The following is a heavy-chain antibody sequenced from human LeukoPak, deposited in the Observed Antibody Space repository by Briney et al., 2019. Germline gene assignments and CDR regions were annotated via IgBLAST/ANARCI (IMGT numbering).Heavy chain of an antibody. Sequence: PGRSLRLSCAASGFTFDDYAMHWVRQAPGKGLGWVSGIIWNSGSIGYADSVKGRFTISRDNAKNSLYLQMNSLRAEDTALYYCAKEYYYDSSGYYRGYYYGMDVWGQGTTVTVSS. CDR2: IIWNSGSI. V-gene: IGHV3-9*01. CDR1: GFTFDDYA. CDR3: AKEYYYDSSGYYRGYYYGMDV. J-gene: IGHJ6*02. D-gene: IGHD3-22*01.